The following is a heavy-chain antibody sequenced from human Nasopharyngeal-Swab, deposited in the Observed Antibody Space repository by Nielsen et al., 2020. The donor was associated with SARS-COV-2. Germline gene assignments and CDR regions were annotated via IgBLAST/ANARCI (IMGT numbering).Heavy chain of an antibody. Sequence: GESLKISCAASGFTFGSYSMNWVRQAPGKGLEWVSSISSSSSYIYYADSVKGRFTISRDNAKNSLYLQMNSLRAEDTAVYYCARDYYDSSGQNLGLDYWGQGTLVTVSS. D-gene: IGHD3-22*01. CDR1: GFTFGSYS. J-gene: IGHJ4*02. CDR3: ARDYYDSSGQNLGLDY. V-gene: IGHV3-21*01. CDR2: ISSSSSYI.